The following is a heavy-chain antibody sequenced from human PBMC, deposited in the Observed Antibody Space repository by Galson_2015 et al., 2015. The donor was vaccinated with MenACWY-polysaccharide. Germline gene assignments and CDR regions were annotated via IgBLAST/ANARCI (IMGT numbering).Heavy chain of an antibody. Sequence: SLRLSCAVSGFTFTSYAMSWVRQAPGKGLEWVSAIRSSGTNTYYADSVKGRFTISRDNSKNTLYLQMNSLRAEDTAVYYCAKDSTDFWSVAGRFDHWGQGTLVPVSS. J-gene: IGHJ5*02. V-gene: IGHV3-23*01. CDR3: AKDSTDFWSVAGRFDH. CDR1: GFTFTSYA. D-gene: IGHD3-3*01. CDR2: IRSSGTNT.